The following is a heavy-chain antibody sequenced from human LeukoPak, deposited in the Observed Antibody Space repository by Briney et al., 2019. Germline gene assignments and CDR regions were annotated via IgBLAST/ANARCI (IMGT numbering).Heavy chain of an antibody. CDR2: IIPIFGTA. CDR1: GGTFSSYA. J-gene: IGHJ6*02. V-gene: IGHV1-69*13. Sequence: ASVKVSCKASGGTFSSYAISWVRQAPGQGLEWIGGIIPIFGTANYAQKFQGRVTITADESTSTAYMELSSLRSEDTAVYYCARKRGGYCSGGSCYVYYYYYGMDVWGQGTTVTVSS. D-gene: IGHD2-15*01. CDR3: ARKRGGYCSGGSCYVYYYYYGMDV.